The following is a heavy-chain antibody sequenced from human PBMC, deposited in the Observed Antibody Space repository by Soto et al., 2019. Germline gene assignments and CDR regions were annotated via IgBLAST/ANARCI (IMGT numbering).Heavy chain of an antibody. CDR3: ARQINYYGSGSPKGYYFDY. V-gene: IGHV4-39*01. D-gene: IGHD3-10*01. Sequence: QLQLQESGPGLVKPSETLSLTCTVSGGSISSNSYYWGWIRQPPGKGLEWIATIYDSGSTYYNPSLKSRVTISMDTSKNEFSLKMASVTAADTAVYYCARQINYYGSGSPKGYYFDYWGQGTLVTVSS. CDR1: GGSISSNSYY. J-gene: IGHJ4*02. CDR2: IYDSGST.